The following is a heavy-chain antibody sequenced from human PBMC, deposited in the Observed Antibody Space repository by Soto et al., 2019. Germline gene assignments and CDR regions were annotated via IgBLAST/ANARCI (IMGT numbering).Heavy chain of an antibody. CDR2: IIPVHNIT. V-gene: IGHV1-69*04. D-gene: IGHD3-3*01. Sequence: QVQLVQSGAEVKKPGSSVKVSCMTSGGSFSGYVFTWVRQAPGQGLEWMGRIIPVHNITNYAESLQGRVTISADTSSSTTYMELSTLRSDDTAVYFCGRAKSIFGIVTDVYDIWGQGTMVLVSS. CDR3: GRAKSIFGIVTDVYDI. CDR1: GGSFSGYV. J-gene: IGHJ3*02.